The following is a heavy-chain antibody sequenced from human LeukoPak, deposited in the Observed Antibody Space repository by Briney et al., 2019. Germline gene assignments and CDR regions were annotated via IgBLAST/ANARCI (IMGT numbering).Heavy chain of an antibody. CDR3: AKDPRGGRSRTLFDY. J-gene: IGHJ4*02. D-gene: IGHD2-15*01. V-gene: IGHV3-33*06. Sequence: GGSLRLSCAASGFTFSSYGMHWVRQAPGKGLEWVAVIWFDVSNKYYADSVKGRFTISRDNSMNTMYLQMNSLGAEDTAVYYCAKDPRGGRSRTLFDYWGQGTLVTVSS. CDR1: GFTFSSYG. CDR2: IWFDVSNK.